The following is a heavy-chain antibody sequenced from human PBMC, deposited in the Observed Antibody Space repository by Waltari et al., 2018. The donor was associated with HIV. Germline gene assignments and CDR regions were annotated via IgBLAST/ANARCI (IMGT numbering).Heavy chain of an antibody. CDR2: IYSGGST. D-gene: IGHD2-2*01. J-gene: IGHJ4*02. CDR3: ARDGYFSKLDYFDY. Sequence: EVQLVESGGGLVKPGGSLRLSCAASGFTVSSNYMSWVRQAPGKGLEWVSVIYSGGSTYYADSVKGRFTISRDNSKNTLYLQMNSLRAEDTAVYYCARDGYFSKLDYFDYWGQGTLVTVSS. CDR1: GFTVSSNY. V-gene: IGHV3-66*01.